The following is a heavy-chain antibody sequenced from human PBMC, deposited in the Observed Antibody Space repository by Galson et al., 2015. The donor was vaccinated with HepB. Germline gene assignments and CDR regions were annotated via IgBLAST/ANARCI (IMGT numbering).Heavy chain of an antibody. CDR3: AKGISCGNNYFYFDY. D-gene: IGHD4-23*01. CDR2: ISGSGSTT. V-gene: IGHV3-23*01. CDR1: GFTFSSYA. J-gene: IGHJ4*02. Sequence: SLRLSCAASGFTFSSYAMRWVRQAPGKGLEWVSAISGSGSTTYYTASVKGRFTISRDSSKNTVYLQMNSLRAEDTAIYYCAKGISCGNNYFYFDYWGQGTLVTVSS.